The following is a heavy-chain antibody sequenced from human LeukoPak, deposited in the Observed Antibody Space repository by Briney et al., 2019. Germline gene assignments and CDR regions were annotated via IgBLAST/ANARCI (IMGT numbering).Heavy chain of an antibody. D-gene: IGHD1-26*01. V-gene: IGHV3-74*01. J-gene: IGHJ4*02. CDR1: GFTFSSNW. Sequence: PGGSLRLSCAASGFTFSSNWMHWVRQAPGKGLVWVSRINEDGSTTNYADSVKGRSTIFRDNATNTLYLQMNSLRAEDPAVYYCVRDLGGRSGHWGQGTLVTVSS. CDR3: VRDLGGRSGH. CDR2: INEDGSTT.